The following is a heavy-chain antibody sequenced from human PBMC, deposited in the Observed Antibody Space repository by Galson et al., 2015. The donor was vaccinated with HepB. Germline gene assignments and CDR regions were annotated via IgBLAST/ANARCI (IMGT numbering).Heavy chain of an antibody. J-gene: IGHJ5*02. CDR2: IIPPLGTA. CDR3: AGVVVVPVAIRGWFDP. Sequence: SVKVSCKASGGTFINYAISWVRQAPGQGLEWMGGIIPPLGTANYAQKFRGRVTITADESTSTAYMDLSSLRSEDTAVYYCAGVVVVPVAIRGWFDPWGQGTLVTVSS. V-gene: IGHV1-69*13. D-gene: IGHD2-2*02. CDR1: GGTFINYA.